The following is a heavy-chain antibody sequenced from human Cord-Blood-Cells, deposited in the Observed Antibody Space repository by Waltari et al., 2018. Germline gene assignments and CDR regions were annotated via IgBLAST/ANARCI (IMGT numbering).Heavy chain of an antibody. CDR2: IYQRGST. V-gene: IGHV4-4*02. CDR3: ASGYSGYEILFDY. D-gene: IGHD5-12*01. J-gene: IGHJ4*02. CDR1: GGSISSSNW. Sequence: QVQLQESGPGLVKPSGPLSLTCAVSGGSISSSNWRSWVRQPPGKGLEWIGEIYQRGSTNYNPALKSRVTISVDKSKNQFSLKLSSVTAADTAVYYCASGYSGYEILFDYWGQGTLVTVSS.